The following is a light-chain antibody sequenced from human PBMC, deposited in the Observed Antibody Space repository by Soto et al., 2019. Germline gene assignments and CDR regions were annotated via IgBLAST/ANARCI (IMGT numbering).Light chain of an antibody. CDR1: NSDVGGTNY. CDR2: DVS. CDR3: SSYTTSNPRV. V-gene: IGLV2-14*01. Sequence: QSALTQPASVSGSPGQSITISCIGTNSDVGGTNYVSWYQQHPRKAPKLMIYDVSYRPSGVSNRFSGSKSGNTASLTISGLQADDEADYYCSSYTTSNPRVFGTGTKLTVL. J-gene: IGLJ1*01.